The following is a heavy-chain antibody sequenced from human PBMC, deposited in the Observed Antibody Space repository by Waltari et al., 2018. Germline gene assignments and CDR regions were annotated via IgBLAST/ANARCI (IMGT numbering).Heavy chain of an antibody. Sequence: QLQLQESGPGLVKPSETLSLTCTVSGGSISSSSYYWGWIRQPPGKGLGWIGSIYYSRSTDYNPSLKSRVTISVDTSKNQFSLKLSSVTAADTAVYYCARPRIAAGAFDIWGQGTMVTVSS. CDR2: IYYSRST. CDR1: GGSISSSSYY. D-gene: IGHD6-13*01. J-gene: IGHJ3*02. CDR3: ARPRIAAGAFDI. V-gene: IGHV4-39*01.